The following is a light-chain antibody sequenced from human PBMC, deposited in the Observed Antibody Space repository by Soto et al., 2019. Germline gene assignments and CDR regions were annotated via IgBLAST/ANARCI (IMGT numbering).Light chain of an antibody. V-gene: IGKV3-11*01. CDR3: QQRSNWPPIT. Sequence: EIVLTQSPATLSLSPGERATLSCRASQSISSYLAWYQHKPGQAPRLLIYDASNRATGIPARFSGSGSGTDFTLTISRLEPEDFAVYYCQQRSNWPPITFGGGTKVEIK. CDR2: DAS. CDR1: QSISSY. J-gene: IGKJ4*01.